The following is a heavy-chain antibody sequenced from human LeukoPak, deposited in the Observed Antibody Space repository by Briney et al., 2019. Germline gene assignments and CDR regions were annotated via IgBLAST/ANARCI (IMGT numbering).Heavy chain of an antibody. CDR3: ARENLENYSSSWYGWFDP. D-gene: IGHD6-13*01. CDR2: IYYSGST. CDR1: DGSISSGGYY. Sequence: SQTLSLTCTVSDGSISSGGYYWSWIRQHPGKGLEWIGYIYYSGSTYYNPSLKSRVTISVDTSKNQFSLKLSSVTAADTAVYYCARENLENYSSSWYGWFDPWGQGTLVTVSS. J-gene: IGHJ5*02. V-gene: IGHV4-31*03.